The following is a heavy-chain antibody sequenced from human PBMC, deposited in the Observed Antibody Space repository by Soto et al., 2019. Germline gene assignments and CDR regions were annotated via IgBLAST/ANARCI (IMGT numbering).Heavy chain of an antibody. V-gene: IGHV4-59*01. CDR2: IYYSGST. Sequence: PSETLSLTCTVSGGSISSYYWSWIRQPPGKGLEWIGYIYYSGSTNYNPSLKSRVTISVDTSKNQFSLKLSSVTAADTAVYYCARGGYYYDSSGYYWPDAFDIWGQGTMVTVSS. D-gene: IGHD3-22*01. CDR1: GGSISSYY. CDR3: ARGGYYYDSSGYYWPDAFDI. J-gene: IGHJ3*02.